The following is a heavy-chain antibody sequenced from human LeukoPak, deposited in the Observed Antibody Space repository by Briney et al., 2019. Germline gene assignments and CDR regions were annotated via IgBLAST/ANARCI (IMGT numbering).Heavy chain of an antibody. CDR2: IKSKTDGETT. J-gene: IGHJ3*02. Sequence: PGGSLRLSCAVSGFSVTNNYMSWVRQAPGKGLEWVGRIKSKTDGETTDYAAPVKGRFTISRDDSENRLYLQMNSLKTEDTAVYYCTTEGLFYYDAFNIWGQGTMVTVSS. CDR1: GFSVTNNY. CDR3: TTEGLFYYDAFNI. V-gene: IGHV3-15*01. D-gene: IGHD3-10*01.